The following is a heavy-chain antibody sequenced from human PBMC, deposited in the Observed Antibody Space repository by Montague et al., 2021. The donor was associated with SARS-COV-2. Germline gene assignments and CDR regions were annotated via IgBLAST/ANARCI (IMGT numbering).Heavy chain of an antibody. Sequence: SETLSLTCTVSGGSISSPDYYWGWLRQSPGKGLEWVVSISYAGRTYSNPSLRGPVSFYMATTQNHFSLSLNSVTAADTAVYSCARQLRSYGSTNNCYPYYFDVWGQGALVTVSS. J-gene: IGHJ4*02. CDR2: ISYAGRT. V-gene: IGHV4-39*01. CDR1: GGSISSPDYY. D-gene: IGHD2-8*01. CDR3: ARQLRSYGSTNNCYPYYFDV.